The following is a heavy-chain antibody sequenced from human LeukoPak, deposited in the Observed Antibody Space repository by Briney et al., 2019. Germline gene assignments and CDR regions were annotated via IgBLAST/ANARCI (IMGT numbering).Heavy chain of an antibody. CDR3: AGLGQGVAKYRDGYTFGY. CDR2: IYSGGNI. Sequence: GGSLRLSCAASGFTVSSTYMSWVRQAPGKGLEWVSVIYSGGNIYYIESVKGRFTISRDTSKNTLYLQMNSLRAEDTAVYYCAGLGQGVAKYRDGYTFGYWGQGTLVTVSS. V-gene: IGHV3-53*01. CDR1: GFTVSSTY. D-gene: IGHD5-24*01. J-gene: IGHJ4*02.